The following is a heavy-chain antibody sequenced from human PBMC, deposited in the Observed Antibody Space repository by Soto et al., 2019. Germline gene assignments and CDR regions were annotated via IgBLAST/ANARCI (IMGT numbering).Heavy chain of an antibody. V-gene: IGHV3-7*01. CDR3: ARDGYSAGFDI. D-gene: IGHD2-15*01. J-gene: IGHJ3*02. CDR2: IKQDGREK. Sequence: DVQVVESGGGLVQPGGSLTLSCAASGFTFRSYYMSWVRQPPGKGLEWVANIKQDGREKYYVDAVKGRFTISRDNAENSLYLQMNSLRAEDTAVYYGARDGYSAGFDIWGQGKMVTVSS. CDR1: GFTFRSYY.